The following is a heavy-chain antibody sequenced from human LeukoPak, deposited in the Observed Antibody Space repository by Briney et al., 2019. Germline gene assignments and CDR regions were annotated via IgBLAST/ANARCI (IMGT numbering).Heavy chain of an antibody. CDR2: IYPRDSDA. CDR1: GYSFTNYW. D-gene: IGHD5-18*01. CDR3: ARNVDTHFDY. Sequence: GESLKISCKVSGYSFTNYWIAWVRQMPGKALESMAIIYPRDSDARYSPSFQGQVTISVDKSISIAYLQWSSLQASDTAVYYCARNVDTHFDYWGQGTLVTISS. V-gene: IGHV5-51*01. J-gene: IGHJ4*02.